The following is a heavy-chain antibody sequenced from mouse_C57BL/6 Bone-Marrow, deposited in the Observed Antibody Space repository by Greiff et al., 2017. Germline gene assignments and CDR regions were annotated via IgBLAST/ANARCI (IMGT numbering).Heavy chain of an antibody. V-gene: IGHV5-15*01. CDR3: ARRDYGSSYDYARDY. CDR2: ISNLAYSI. D-gene: IGHD1-1*01. J-gene: IGHJ4*01. Sequence: EVQVVESGGGLVQPGGSLKLSCAASGFTFSDYGMAWVRQAPRKGPEWVAFISNLAYSIYYADTVTGRFTISKENAKNTLYLEMSSLRSEDTAMYYCARRDYGSSYDYARDYWGQGTSVTVSS. CDR1: GFTFSDYG.